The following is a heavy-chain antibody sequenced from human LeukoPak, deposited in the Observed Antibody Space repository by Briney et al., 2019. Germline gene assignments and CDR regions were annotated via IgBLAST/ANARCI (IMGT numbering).Heavy chain of an antibody. J-gene: IGHJ3*02. Sequence: PSETLSLTCTVSGGSISSGSYYWSWIRQPAGKGLEWIGRIYTSGSTNYNPSLKSRVTISVDTSKNQFSLKLSSVTAADTAVYYCARLRALRAAAAGTIYDAFDIWGQGTMVTVSS. CDR1: GGSISSGSYY. V-gene: IGHV4-61*02. CDR2: IYTSGST. D-gene: IGHD6-13*01. CDR3: ARLRALRAAAAGTIYDAFDI.